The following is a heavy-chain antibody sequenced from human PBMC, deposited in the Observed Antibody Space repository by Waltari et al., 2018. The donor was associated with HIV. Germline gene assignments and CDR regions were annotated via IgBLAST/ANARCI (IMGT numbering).Heavy chain of an antibody. D-gene: IGHD5-18*01. CDR1: GLTFRSYW. Sequence: EVQLVESGGGLVQPGGSLRLSCAASGLTFRSYWMSWVRQAPGKGLEGVDNIKQDGSEEYYVDAVKGRFTISRDNAKNSLYLQMNSLRAEDTAVYYCATLGGGYSYGALDYWGQGTLVTVSS. J-gene: IGHJ4*02. CDR3: ATLGGGYSYGALDY. V-gene: IGHV3-7*01. CDR2: IKQDGSEE.